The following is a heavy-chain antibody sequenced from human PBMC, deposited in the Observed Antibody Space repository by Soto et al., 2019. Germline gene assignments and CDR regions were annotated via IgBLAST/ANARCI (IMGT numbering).Heavy chain of an antibody. Sequence: SETLSLTCTVSGGSISSEGYYWSWFRQLPGKGLEWIGDIYYSGTTYHNPSLRSRLTISGDASKNQFSLKLSSVTAADTALYYCARGRGYRYGPYYFDYWAQGTLVTVSS. V-gene: IGHV4-31*03. D-gene: IGHD5-18*01. CDR2: IYYSGTT. CDR3: ARGRGYRYGPYYFDY. CDR1: GGSISSEGYY. J-gene: IGHJ4*02.